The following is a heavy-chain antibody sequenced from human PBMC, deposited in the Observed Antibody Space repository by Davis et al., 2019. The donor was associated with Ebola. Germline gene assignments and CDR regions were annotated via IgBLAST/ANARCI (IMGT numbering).Heavy chain of an antibody. CDR3: ARVSRKISTGWYRFDAFDI. CDR2: MSGDHLYT. D-gene: IGHD6-19*01. CDR1: GFTFTDYY. J-gene: IGHJ3*02. V-gene: IGHV3-11*06. Sequence: PGGSLRLSCEASGFTFTDYYMTWIRQAPGKGLEWVSYMSGDHLYTNYADSVRGRFTISRDDAKNSLYLQMNRLRVEDTARYYCARVSRKISTGWYRFDAFDIWGQGTLVTVSS.